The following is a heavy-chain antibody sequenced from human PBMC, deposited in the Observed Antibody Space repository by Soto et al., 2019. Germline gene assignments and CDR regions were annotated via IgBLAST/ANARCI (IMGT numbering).Heavy chain of an antibody. V-gene: IGHV4-59*01. CDR1: GGSISSYY. CDR2: IYYSWST. CDR3: ARVVGLLWFGELLPRWFDP. Sequence: SETLSLTCTVSGGSISSYYWSWIRQPPGKGLEWIGYIYYSWSTHYNSSLKRRVTISVDTSKNQFSMKMSSATAADTAVYYRARVVGLLWFGELLPRWFDPWGQQKMVTV. D-gene: IGHD3-10*01. J-gene: IGHJ5*02.